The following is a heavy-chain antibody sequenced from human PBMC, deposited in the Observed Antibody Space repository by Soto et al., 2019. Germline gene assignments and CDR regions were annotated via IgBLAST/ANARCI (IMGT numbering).Heavy chain of an antibody. CDR2: IYYSGST. CDR3: ARHYGGTGFSAFDI. Sequence: SETLSLTCTVSGGSISSYYWSWIRQPPGKGLEWIGYIYYSGSTNYNPSLKSRVTISVDTSKNQFSLKLSSVTAADTAVYYCARHYGGTGFSAFDIWGQGTMVTVSS. J-gene: IGHJ3*02. CDR1: GGSISSYY. D-gene: IGHD3-10*01. V-gene: IGHV4-59*01.